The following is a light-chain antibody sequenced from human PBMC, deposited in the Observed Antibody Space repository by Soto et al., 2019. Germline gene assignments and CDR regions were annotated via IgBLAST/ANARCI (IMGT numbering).Light chain of an antibody. J-gene: IGLJ1*01. Sequence: VLTQPASVSGSPGQSITISCTGTSSDVGAYNFVSWYQQYPGKAPKVMIYEVNNRPSGVSNRFSGSKSGNTASLTISGLQAEDEADYYCSSFTRSSTYVFGSGTKVTVL. CDR3: SSFTRSSTYV. V-gene: IGLV2-14*01. CDR2: EVN. CDR1: SSDVGAYNF.